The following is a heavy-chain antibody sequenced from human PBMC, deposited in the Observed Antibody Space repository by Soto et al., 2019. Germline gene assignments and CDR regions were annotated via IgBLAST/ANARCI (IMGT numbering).Heavy chain of an antibody. V-gene: IGHV4-4*07. J-gene: IGHJ6*02. CDR2: IYTSGST. CDR3: ARDIVTTTNYYYYYGMDV. CDR1: GGSISSYY. D-gene: IGHD5-12*01. Sequence: PSETLSLTCTVSGGSISSYYWSWIRQPAGKGLEWIGRIYTSGSTNYNPSLKSRVTMSVDTSKNQFSLKLSSVTAADTAVYYCARDIVTTTNYYYYYGMDVWGQGTTVTVSS.